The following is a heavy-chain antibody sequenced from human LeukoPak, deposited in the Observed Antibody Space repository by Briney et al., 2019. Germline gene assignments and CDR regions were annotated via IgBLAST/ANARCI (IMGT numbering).Heavy chain of an antibody. J-gene: IGHJ4*02. CDR3: ARLLPRGYSGYDRPDY. V-gene: IGHV3-30*02. D-gene: IGHD5-12*01. CDR2: IRYDGSNK. CDR1: GFTFSSYG. Sequence: GGSLRLSCAASGFTFSSYGMHWVRQAPGKGLEWVAFIRYDGSNKHYADSVEGRFTISRDNAKNSLYLQMNSLRAEDTAVYYCARLLPRGYSGYDRPDYWGQGTLVTVSS.